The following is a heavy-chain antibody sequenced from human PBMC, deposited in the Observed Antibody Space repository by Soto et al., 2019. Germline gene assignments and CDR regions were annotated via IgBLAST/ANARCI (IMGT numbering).Heavy chain of an antibody. CDR3: AGGVLWWLRANLFAS. CDR2: MNPNSGNT. D-gene: IGHD5-12*01. V-gene: IGHV1-8*01. CDR1: GYTFASSD. Sequence: ASVMVSCKASGYTFASSDINWVRQATGQGHEWMGWMNPNSGNTGYAQKFQGRVTMTRNTSISTAYMELSSLRSEDTAVYYCAGGVLWWLRANLFASWTHGTLRIVSS. J-gene: IGHJ5*01.